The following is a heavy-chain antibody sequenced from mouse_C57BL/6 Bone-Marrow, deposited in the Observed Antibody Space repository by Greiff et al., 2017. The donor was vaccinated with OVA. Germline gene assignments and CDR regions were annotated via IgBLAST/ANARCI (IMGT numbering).Heavy chain of an antibody. Sequence: EVKVEESGGGLVQPGGSLKLSCAASGFTFSDYYMYWVRQTPEKRLEWVAYISNGGGSTYYPDTVKGRFTISRDNAKNTLYLQMSRLKSEDTAMYYCARRYDYDWAMDYWGQGTSVTVSS. CDR1: GFTFSDYY. CDR2: ISNGGGST. D-gene: IGHD2-4*01. V-gene: IGHV5-12*01. CDR3: ARRYDYDWAMDY. J-gene: IGHJ4*01.